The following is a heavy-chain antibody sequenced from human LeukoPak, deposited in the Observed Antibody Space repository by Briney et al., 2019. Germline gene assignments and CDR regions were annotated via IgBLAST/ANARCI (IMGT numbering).Heavy chain of an antibody. CDR2: INPNSGGT. J-gene: IGHJ6*04. Sequence: GASVKVSCKASGYTFTGYYMHWVRQAPGQGLEWMGWINPNSGGTNYAQKFQGRVTMTRDTSISTAYMQLSSLRSDDTAVYYCARNTNRVLGQMDVWGKGTTVTVSS. CDR1: GYTFTGYY. CDR3: ARNTNRVLGQMDV. V-gene: IGHV1-2*02. D-gene: IGHD4/OR15-4a*01.